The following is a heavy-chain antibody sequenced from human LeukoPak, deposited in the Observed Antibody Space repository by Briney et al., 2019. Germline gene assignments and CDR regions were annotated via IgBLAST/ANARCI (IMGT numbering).Heavy chain of an antibody. CDR2: INHSGST. D-gene: IGHD6-6*01. V-gene: IGHV4-38-2*02. Sequence: SETLSLTCTVSGYSISSGYYWGWIRQPPGKGLEWIGEINHSGSTNYNPSPKSRVTISVDTSKNQFSLKLSSVTAADTAVYYCARVRSSSYYFDYWGQGTLVTVSS. CDR1: GYSISSGYY. J-gene: IGHJ4*02. CDR3: ARVRSSSYYFDY.